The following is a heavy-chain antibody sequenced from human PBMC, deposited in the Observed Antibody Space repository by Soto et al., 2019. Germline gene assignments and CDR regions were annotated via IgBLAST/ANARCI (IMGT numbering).Heavy chain of an antibody. Sequence: EVQLVESGGGLVKPGGSLRLSCAASGFTFSNAWMNWVRQAPGKGLEWVGRIKSKTDGGTTDYAAPVNGRFTISRDDSKNTLYLQMNSLKTEDTAVYYCTTEDHYYDSSGDYGSDYWGQGTLVTVSS. D-gene: IGHD3-22*01. V-gene: IGHV3-15*07. CDR1: GFTFSNAW. J-gene: IGHJ4*02. CDR3: TTEDHYYDSSGDYGSDY. CDR2: IKSKTDGGTT.